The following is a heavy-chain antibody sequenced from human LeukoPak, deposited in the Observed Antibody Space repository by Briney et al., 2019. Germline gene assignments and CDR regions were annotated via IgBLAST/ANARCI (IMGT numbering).Heavy chain of an antibody. V-gene: IGHV3-21*01. D-gene: IGHD2-2*01. J-gene: IGHJ4*02. CDR3: AHSLYATAATGY. CDR1: GFTFSSYS. Sequence: GGSLRLSCAASGFTFSSYSMNWVRQAPGKGLEWVSSISSSRRYIYYADSVRGRFTISRDNAQNSLYLRMNSLRAEDTAVYYCAHSLYATAATGYGGKGPLATVS. CDR2: ISSSRRYI.